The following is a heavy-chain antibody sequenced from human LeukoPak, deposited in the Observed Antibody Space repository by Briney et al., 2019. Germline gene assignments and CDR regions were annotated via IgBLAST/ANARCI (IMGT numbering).Heavy chain of an antibody. D-gene: IGHD4-17*01. Sequence: ASVKVSCKASGGTFSSYAISWVRQAPGQGLEWMGRIIPIFGIANYAQKFQGRVTITADKSTSTAYMELSSLRSEDTAVYYCASLRQSLYGDYDYWGQGTLVTVSS. CDR2: IIPIFGIA. CDR3: ASLRQSLYGDYDY. V-gene: IGHV1-69*04. J-gene: IGHJ4*02. CDR1: GGTFSSYA.